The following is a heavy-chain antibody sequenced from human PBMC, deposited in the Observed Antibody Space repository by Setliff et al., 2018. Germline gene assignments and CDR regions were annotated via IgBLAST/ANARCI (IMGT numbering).Heavy chain of an antibody. V-gene: IGHV4-39*07. Sequence: SGPTLVNPTETLTLTCTVSGFSLSNARMGVSWIRQPPGKGLEWIGEINHNGDTYFNPSLKSRVTISVDTSNHQFSLKLSSVTTADTAVYYCARGPYYFDSGDYAYWGQGTLVTVSS. CDR2: INHNGDT. CDR3: ARGPYYFDSGDYAY. D-gene: IGHD3-22*01. J-gene: IGHJ4*02. CDR1: GFSLSNARMG.